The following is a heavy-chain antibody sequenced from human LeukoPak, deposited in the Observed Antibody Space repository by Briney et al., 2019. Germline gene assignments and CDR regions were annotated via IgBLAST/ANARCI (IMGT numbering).Heavy chain of an antibody. J-gene: IGHJ6*03. CDR3: AREPVVPAATNYYYYYMDV. CDR1: GGTFSSYA. D-gene: IGHD2-2*01. V-gene: IGHV1-46*01. CDR2: INPSGGST. Sequence: ASVKVSCKASGGTFSSYAISWVRQAPGQGLEWMGIINPSGGSTSYTQKFQGRVTMTRDTSTSTVYMELSSLRSEDTAVYYCAREPVVPAATNYYYYYMDVWGKGTTVTISS.